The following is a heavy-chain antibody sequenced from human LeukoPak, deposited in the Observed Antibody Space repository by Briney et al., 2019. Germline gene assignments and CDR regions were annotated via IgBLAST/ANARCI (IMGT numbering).Heavy chain of an antibody. CDR2: INHSGST. J-gene: IGHJ5*02. D-gene: IGHD3-10*01. CDR1: GGSFSGYY. CDR3: ARRDYYGSGFEFDP. Sequence: ASETLSLTCAVYGGSFSGYYWSWIRPPPGKGLGWIGEINHSGSTNYNPSLKSRVTISVDTSKNQFSLKLSSVTAADTAVYYCARRDYYGSGFEFDPWGQGTLVTVSS. V-gene: IGHV4-34*01.